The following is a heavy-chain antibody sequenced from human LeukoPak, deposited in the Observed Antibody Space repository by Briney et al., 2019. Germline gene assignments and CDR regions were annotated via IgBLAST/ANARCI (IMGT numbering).Heavy chain of an antibody. Sequence: PSETLSLTCTVSGGSISSGDYYWSWIRQPPGKGLEWIGYIYYSRSTYYNPSLKSRVTISVDTSKNQFSLKLSSVTAADTAVYYCARAVDSSGWPYPDYWGQGTLVTVSS. CDR3: ARAVDSSGWPYPDY. J-gene: IGHJ4*02. V-gene: IGHV4-30-4*01. CDR1: GGSISSGDYY. CDR2: IYYSRST. D-gene: IGHD6-19*01.